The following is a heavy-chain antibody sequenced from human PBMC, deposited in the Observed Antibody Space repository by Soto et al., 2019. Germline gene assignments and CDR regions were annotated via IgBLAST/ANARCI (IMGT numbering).Heavy chain of an antibody. CDR1: GFTFSSYA. J-gene: IGHJ6*03. CDR2: ISGSGGST. V-gene: IGHV3-23*01. D-gene: IGHD6-6*01. CDR3: AKVSSSPRLTRPLRYYMDV. Sequence: GGSLRLSCAASGFTFSSYAMSWVRQAPGKGLEWVSAISGSGGSTYYADSVKGRFTISRDNSKNTLYLQMNSLRAEDTAVYYCAKVSSSPRLTRPLRYYMDVWGKGTTVTVSS.